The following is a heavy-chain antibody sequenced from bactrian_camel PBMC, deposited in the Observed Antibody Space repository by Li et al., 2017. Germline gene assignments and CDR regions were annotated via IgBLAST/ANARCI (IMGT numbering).Heavy chain of an antibody. J-gene: IGHJ4*01. CDR2: IGSDGST. CDR3: VYGGAWYRY. CDR1: GGRYSRFC. Sequence: VQLVESGGGSVEAGGSLKLSCVVSGGRYSRFCMGWFRQQPSGQTRVEVAAIGSDGSTSYADSVKGRFTISRDNAKNTLYLQMDSLKTWDTAVYYCVYGGAWYRYWGQGTQVTVS. D-gene: IGHD6*01. V-gene: IGHV3S53*01.